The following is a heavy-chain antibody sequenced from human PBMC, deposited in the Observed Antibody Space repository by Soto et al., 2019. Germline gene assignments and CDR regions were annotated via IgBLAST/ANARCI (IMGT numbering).Heavy chain of an antibody. D-gene: IGHD2-8*01. CDR3: ARDNGMAGSFDP. Sequence: LRLSCAASGFTFSSYSMNWVRQAPGKGLEWVSYISIGSTTIFYADSVKGRFTISRDNAKNSLYLQMNSLRDEDTAVYYCARDNGMAGSFDPWGQGTLVTVSS. V-gene: IGHV3-48*02. J-gene: IGHJ5*02. CDR1: GFTFSSYS. CDR2: ISIGSTTI.